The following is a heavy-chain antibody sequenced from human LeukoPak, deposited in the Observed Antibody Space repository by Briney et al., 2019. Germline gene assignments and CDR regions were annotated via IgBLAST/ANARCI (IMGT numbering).Heavy chain of an antibody. CDR3: ARGSGSILYYYYMDV. Sequence: RPGGSLRLSCVASGFTVSSNYMSWVRQAPGRGLEWVSVIYSGGNTYYADSVKGRFTISRDNSKNTLYLQMNSLRAEDTAAYYCARGSGSILYYYYMDVWGKGTTVTISS. J-gene: IGHJ6*03. CDR2: IYSGGNT. V-gene: IGHV3-53*01. D-gene: IGHD3-10*01. CDR1: GFTVSSNY.